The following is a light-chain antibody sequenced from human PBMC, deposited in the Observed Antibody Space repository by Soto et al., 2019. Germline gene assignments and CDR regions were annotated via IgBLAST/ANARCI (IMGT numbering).Light chain of an antibody. CDR3: QHYSLYSPWT. CDR2: AAS. J-gene: IGKJ1*01. CDR1: QSISSY. Sequence: DIQITQSPSSLSASVLDSLTITCRASQSISSYLNWYQQKPGKAPKLLIYAASSLQSGVPSRFSGSGSGTEFTLTISSLQPDDFATYYCQHYSLYSPWTFGQGTKVDIK. V-gene: IGKV1-39*01.